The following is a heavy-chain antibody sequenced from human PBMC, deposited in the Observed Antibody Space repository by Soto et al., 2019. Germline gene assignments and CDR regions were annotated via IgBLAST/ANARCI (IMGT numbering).Heavy chain of an antibody. CDR1: GFTFSNYG. Sequence: QVQLVESGGGVVQPGRSLRLSCAASGFTFSNYGMHWVRQAPGKGLEWVAVISFDGSNKYYADSVKGRFTISRDNPKNTLSLQMNSLRAEDTAVYYCAKFLFYYDSTGRGGMDVWGQGTTVTVSS. CDR2: ISFDGSNK. J-gene: IGHJ6*02. D-gene: IGHD3-22*01. CDR3: AKFLFYYDSTGRGGMDV. V-gene: IGHV3-30*18.